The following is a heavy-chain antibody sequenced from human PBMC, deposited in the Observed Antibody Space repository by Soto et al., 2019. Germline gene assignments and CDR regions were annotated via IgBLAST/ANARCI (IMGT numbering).Heavy chain of an antibody. Sequence: SETLSLTCAVYGGSFSGYYWSWIRQPPGKGLEWIGEINHSGSTNYNPSLKSRVTISVDTSKNQFSLKLSSVTAADTAVYYCARRARRGAYYYYGMDVWGQGTTVTVSS. D-gene: IGHD3-16*01. V-gene: IGHV4-34*01. J-gene: IGHJ6*02. CDR2: INHSGST. CDR1: GGSFSGYY. CDR3: ARRARRGAYYYYGMDV.